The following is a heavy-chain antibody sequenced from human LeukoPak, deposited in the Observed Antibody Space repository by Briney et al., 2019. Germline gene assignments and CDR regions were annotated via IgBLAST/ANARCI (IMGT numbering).Heavy chain of an antibody. CDR1: GFTFSSYS. Sequence: GRSLRLSCAASGFTFSSYSMNWVRQAPGKGLEWVSSINSSSSYIYYADSVKGRFTISRDNAKNSLYLQMNSLRAEDTAVYYCARDLFHSRGPAAMFDYWGQGTLVTVSS. CDR3: ARDLFHSRGPAAMFDY. D-gene: IGHD2-2*01. J-gene: IGHJ4*02. V-gene: IGHV3-21*01. CDR2: INSSSSYI.